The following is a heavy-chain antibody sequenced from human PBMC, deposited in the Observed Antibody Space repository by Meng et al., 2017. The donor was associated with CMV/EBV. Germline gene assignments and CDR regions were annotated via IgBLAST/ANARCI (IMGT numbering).Heavy chain of an antibody. Sequence: ASVKVSCKASGYTFTGYYMPWVRQAPGQGLEWMGWINPNSGGTNYAQKFQGRVTMTRDTSISTAYMELSRLRSDDTAVYYCARHRPHYYYGMDVWGQGTTVTVSS. V-gene: IGHV1-2*02. J-gene: IGHJ6*02. CDR3: ARHRPHYYYGMDV. CDR2: INPNSGGT. CDR1: GYTFTGYY.